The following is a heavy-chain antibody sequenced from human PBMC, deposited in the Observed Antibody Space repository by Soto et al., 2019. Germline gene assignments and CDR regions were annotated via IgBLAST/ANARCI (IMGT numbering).Heavy chain of an antibody. CDR1: GGSISRSTYY. Sequence: SETLSLTCTVSGGSISRSTYYWGWIRQPPGKGLEWIGSIYYSGSTYYRPSLKSRVTISVDTSKNQFSLRLSSVTAADTAVYYCARQVPAAIRLGWFDPWGQGTLVTVSS. J-gene: IGHJ5*02. D-gene: IGHD2-2*02. CDR2: IYYSGST. CDR3: ARQVPAAIRLGWFDP. V-gene: IGHV4-39*01.